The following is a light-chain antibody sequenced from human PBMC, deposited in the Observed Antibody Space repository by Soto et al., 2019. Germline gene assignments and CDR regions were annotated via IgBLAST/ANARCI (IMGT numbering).Light chain of an antibody. Sequence: DNQMTQSPSTPSSSFRNRFTITFRASQSISSWLAWYQQKLGRAPRLLIYDASSLESGVPSRFSGSGSGTEFTLTISSLQPDDFATYYCQQYNSYPWTLGQGTKVDI. J-gene: IGKJ1*01. CDR3: QQYNSYPWT. CDR1: QSISSW. CDR2: DAS. V-gene: IGKV1-5*01.